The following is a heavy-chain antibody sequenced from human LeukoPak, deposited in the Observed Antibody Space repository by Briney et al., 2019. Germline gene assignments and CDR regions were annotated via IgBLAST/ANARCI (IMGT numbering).Heavy chain of an antibody. Sequence: ASVKVSCKASGGTFSRYGINWVRQAPGQGLEWMGGIIPIFGAANYAQKFQGRVTITADTSTNTAYMELGSLRSEDAAVYYCARAARTLFGVFIIAAFDIWGQATMVTVSS. CDR3: ARAARTLFGVFIIAAFDI. CDR1: GGTFSRYG. V-gene: IGHV1-69*06. CDR2: IIPIFGAA. J-gene: IGHJ3*02. D-gene: IGHD3-3*01.